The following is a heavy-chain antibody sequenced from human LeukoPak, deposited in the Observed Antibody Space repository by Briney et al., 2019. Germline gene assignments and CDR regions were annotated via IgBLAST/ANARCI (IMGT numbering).Heavy chain of an antibody. D-gene: IGHD1-26*01. Sequence: PGGSLRLSCAASGFTFSSYSMNWVRQAPGKGLEWVSSISSSSSYIYYADSVKGRFTISRDNAKNSLYLQMNSLRAEDTAVYYCARVAGIVGATSGFVDYWGQGTLVTVSS. J-gene: IGHJ4*02. CDR3: ARVAGIVGATSGFVDY. CDR2: ISSSSSYI. V-gene: IGHV3-21*01. CDR1: GFTFSSYS.